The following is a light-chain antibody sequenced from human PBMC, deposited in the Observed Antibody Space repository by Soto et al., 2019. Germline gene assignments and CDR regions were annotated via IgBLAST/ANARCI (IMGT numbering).Light chain of an antibody. CDR2: EVS. CDR1: SSDVGSYNL. CDR3: CSYAGSSIVV. Sequence: QSALTQPASVSGSPGQSITISCTGTSSDVGSYNLVSWYQQHPGKAPKLMIYEVSKRPSRVSNRFSGSKSGNTASLTISGLQAEDEADYYCCSYAGSSIVVFGGGTQLTVL. J-gene: IGLJ2*01. V-gene: IGLV2-23*02.